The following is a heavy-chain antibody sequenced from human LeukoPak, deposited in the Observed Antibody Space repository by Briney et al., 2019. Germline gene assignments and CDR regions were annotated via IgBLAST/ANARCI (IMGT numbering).Heavy chain of an antibody. CDR3: ARDGERDCSETNCYSWFDP. CDR1: GGSFSGYY. Sequence: PSETLSLTCAVYGGSFSGYYWSWIRQPPGKGLEWIGEINHSGSTNYNPSLKSRVTISVDTSKNQFSLKLSSVTAADTAVYYCARDGERDCSETNCYSWFDPWGQGTLVTVSS. CDR2: INHSGST. V-gene: IGHV4-34*01. J-gene: IGHJ5*02. D-gene: IGHD2-15*01.